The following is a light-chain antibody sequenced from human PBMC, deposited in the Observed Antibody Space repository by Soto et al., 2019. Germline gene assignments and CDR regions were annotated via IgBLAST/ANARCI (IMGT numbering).Light chain of an antibody. J-gene: IGLJ3*02. CDR3: QSYDSSLSGSV. V-gene: IGLV1-40*01. Sequence: QAVVTQPRSVSGAPGQRVTISCTGSSSNIGAGYDVHWYQQLPGTAPKLLIYGNSNRPSGVPDRFSGSKSGTSASLAITGLQAEDEADYYCQSYDSSLSGSVFGGGTKLTVL. CDR1: SSNIGAGYD. CDR2: GNS.